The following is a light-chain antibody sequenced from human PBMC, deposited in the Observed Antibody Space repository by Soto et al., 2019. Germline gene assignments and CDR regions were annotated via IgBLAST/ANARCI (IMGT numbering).Light chain of an antibody. J-gene: IGKJ4*01. CDR1: QTISYTSINKTY. CDR2: WAS. V-gene: IGKV4-1*01. Sequence: DIVMTQSPDSLAVSLGERATISCKSSQTISYTSINKTYLAWYQQRPGQPPKLLIYWASIRGSGVPDRLSGSGFGTDFTLAIRSLQTENVAVYYCQQYFSYPLNFGGGTKVDSK. CDR3: QQYFSYPLN.